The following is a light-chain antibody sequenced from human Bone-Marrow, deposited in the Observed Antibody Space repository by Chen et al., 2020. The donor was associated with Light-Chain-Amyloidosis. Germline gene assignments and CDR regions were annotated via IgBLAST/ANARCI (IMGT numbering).Light chain of an antibody. CDR3: SSYTITNTLV. Sequence: QSALTQPASVSGSPGQSITISCPGTSSDVGGDNHVSWYQQHPDKAPKLMIYGVTNRPSWVPDRFSGSKSDNAASLTISGLQTEDEADYCCSSYTITNTLVFGSGTRVTVL. CDR2: GVT. V-gene: IGLV2-14*01. J-gene: IGLJ1*01. CDR1: SSDVGGDNH.